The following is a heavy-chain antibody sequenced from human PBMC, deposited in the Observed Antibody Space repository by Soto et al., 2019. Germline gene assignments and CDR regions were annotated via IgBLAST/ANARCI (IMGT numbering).Heavy chain of an antibody. CDR1: GFTFRTYG. J-gene: IGHJ6*04. V-gene: IGHV3-33*01. CDR3: ARDPMNVGDYFHHYSSMDV. Sequence: GGSLRLSCAASGFTFRTYGMHWVRQAPGKGLEWVAVIWSDGSNTYYGDSVKGRCTISRDNSMNTLHLEMNSLRAEDTAVYYCARDPMNVGDYFHHYSSMDVWGRGTTVPVSS. CDR2: IWSDGSNT. D-gene: IGHD4-17*01.